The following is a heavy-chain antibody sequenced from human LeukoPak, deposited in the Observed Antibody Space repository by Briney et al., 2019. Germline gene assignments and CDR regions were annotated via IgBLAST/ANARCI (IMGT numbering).Heavy chain of an antibody. CDR2: IYYSGST. J-gene: IGHJ4*02. CDR1: GASISPYY. V-gene: IGHV4-59*12. CDR3: ARRRTGTGGTTEDY. D-gene: IGHD4-17*01. Sequence: PSETLSLTCTVSGASISPYYWSWTRQPPGRGLEWIGYIYYSGSTNYNPSLESRVTISVDTSKNQFSLKLSSVTAADTAVYYCARRRTGTGGTTEDYWGQGTLVTVSS.